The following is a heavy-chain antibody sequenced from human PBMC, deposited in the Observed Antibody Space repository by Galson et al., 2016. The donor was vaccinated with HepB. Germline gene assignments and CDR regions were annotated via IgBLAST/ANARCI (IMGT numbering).Heavy chain of an antibody. CDR3: ARAPMLRGVIMTTPFDY. D-gene: IGHD3-10*01. V-gene: IGHV3-48*01. J-gene: IGHJ4*02. CDR2: ISGSGSTI. Sequence: SLRLSCAASGFTFSSYSMNWVRQAPGKGLEWVSYISGSGSTIHYADSVKGRFTISRDDDKNTMYLEMNSLSAADTAVYYCARAPMLRGVIMTTPFDYGAQGTLVTVSS. CDR1: GFTFSSYS.